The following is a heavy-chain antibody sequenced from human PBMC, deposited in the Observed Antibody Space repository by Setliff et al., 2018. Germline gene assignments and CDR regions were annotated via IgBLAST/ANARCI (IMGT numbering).Heavy chain of an antibody. D-gene: IGHD6-6*01. Sequence: PSETLSLTCAASGGTFTYYYWTWIRQPPGKGLEWIGEINHSGSTNYNPSLKSRVTMSIDTSKNQFSLNLRYVTAADTAVYYCARGRNVAIRLLDSWGQGNLVTV. CDR2: INHSGST. CDR3: ARGRNVAIRLLDS. J-gene: IGHJ4*02. V-gene: IGHV4-34*01. CDR1: GGTFTYYY.